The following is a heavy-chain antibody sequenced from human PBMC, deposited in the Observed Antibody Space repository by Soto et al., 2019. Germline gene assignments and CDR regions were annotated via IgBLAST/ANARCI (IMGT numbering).Heavy chain of an antibody. Sequence: ETLSLTCTVSGGSISSYYWSWIRQPPGKGLEWIGYIYYSGSTNYNPSLKSRVTISVDTSKNQFSLKLSSVTAADTAVYYCAREGVTLNWFDPWGQGTLVTVSS. CDR1: GGSISSYY. CDR3: AREGVTLNWFDP. D-gene: IGHD4-4*01. J-gene: IGHJ5*02. V-gene: IGHV4-59*01. CDR2: IYYSGST.